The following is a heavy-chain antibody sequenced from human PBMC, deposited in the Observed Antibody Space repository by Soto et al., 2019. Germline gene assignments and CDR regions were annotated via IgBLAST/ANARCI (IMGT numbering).Heavy chain of an antibody. V-gene: IGHV3-33*01. D-gene: IGHD6-13*01. CDR1: GFTFSSYG. CDR3: ARDPQQLVLGSHFDY. Sequence: GGSLRLSCAASGFTFSSYGMHWVRQAPGKGLEWVAVIWYDGSNKYYADSVKGRFTISRDNSKNTLYLQMNSLRAEDTAVYYCARDPQQLVLGSHFDYWGQGTLVTVSS. CDR2: IWYDGSNK. J-gene: IGHJ4*02.